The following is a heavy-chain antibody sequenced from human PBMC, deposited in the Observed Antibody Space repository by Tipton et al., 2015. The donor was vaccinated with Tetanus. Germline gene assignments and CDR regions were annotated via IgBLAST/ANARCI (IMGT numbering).Heavy chain of an antibody. CDR1: GVSIRNGGYS. CDR3: ARAWGSGVGASLF. J-gene: IGHJ1*01. V-gene: IGHV4-61*08. CDR2: ISNSGRT. D-gene: IGHD1-26*01. Sequence: TLSLTCAVSGVSIRNGGYSWNWIRQPPGKGLEWLAYISNSGRTNSNYSLKSRITISQDKSKNQFSLRLTSVTAADTAVYYCARAWGSGVGASLFWGQGTPVTVSS.